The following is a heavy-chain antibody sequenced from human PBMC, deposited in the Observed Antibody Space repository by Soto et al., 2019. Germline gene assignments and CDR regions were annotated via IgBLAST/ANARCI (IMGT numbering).Heavy chain of an antibody. D-gene: IGHD2-15*01. CDR2: ISWNSGSI. CDR3: AKAPGRYCSGGSCYPYYFDY. V-gene: IGHV3-9*01. J-gene: IGHJ4*02. CDR1: GFTFDDYA. Sequence: VQLVESGGGLVQPGRSLRLSCAASGFTFDDYAMHWVRQAPGKGLEWVSGISWNSGSIGYADSVKGRFTISRDNAKNSLYLQMNSLRAEDTALYYCAKAPGRYCSGGSCYPYYFDYWGQGTLVTVSS.